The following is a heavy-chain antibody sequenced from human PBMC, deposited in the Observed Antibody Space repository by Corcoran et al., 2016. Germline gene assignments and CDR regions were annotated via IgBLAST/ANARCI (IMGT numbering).Heavy chain of an antibody. D-gene: IGHD3-10*01. J-gene: IGHJ6*02. CDR1: GFTFSSYS. V-gene: IGHV3-21*01. Sequence: EVQLVESGGGLVKPGGSLRLSCAASGFTFSSYSMNWVRQAPGKGLEWVSSISSSSSYIYYADSVKGRFTISRDNAKNSLYLQMNSLRAEDTAVYYCARCGSGSRIRYYGMDVWGQGTTVTVSS. CDR2: ISSSSSYI. CDR3: ARCGSGSRIRYYGMDV.